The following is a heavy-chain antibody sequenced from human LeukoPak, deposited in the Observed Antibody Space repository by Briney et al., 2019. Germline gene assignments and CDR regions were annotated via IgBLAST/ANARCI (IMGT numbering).Heavy chain of an antibody. CDR3: ARQVSGTYDY. D-gene: IGHD1-1*01. CDR1: GGSFSGYY. J-gene: IGHJ4*02. Sequence: SETLSLTCAVYGGSFSGYYWSWIRQPPGKGLEWIGEINHSGSTNYNPSLKSRVTISVDTSKNQFSLKLSSVTAADTAVYYCARQVSGTYDYWGQGTLVTVSS. CDR2: INHSGST. V-gene: IGHV4-34*01.